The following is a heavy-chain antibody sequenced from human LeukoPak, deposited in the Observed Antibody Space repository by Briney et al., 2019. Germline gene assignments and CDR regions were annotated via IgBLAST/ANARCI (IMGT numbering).Heavy chain of an antibody. CDR1: GFTLRSYW. CDR3: SRGGYSNRDA. CDR2: IKEDGSEK. J-gene: IGHJ5*02. Sequence: GGSLRLSCAASGFTLRSYWMSWVRQAPEKGLEWVANIKEDGSEKNYVDSVKGRFTISRDNAKNSLSLQMNSLRAEDTAVYYCSRGGYSNRDAWGQGSLVIVSS. D-gene: IGHD4-11*01. V-gene: IGHV3-7*04.